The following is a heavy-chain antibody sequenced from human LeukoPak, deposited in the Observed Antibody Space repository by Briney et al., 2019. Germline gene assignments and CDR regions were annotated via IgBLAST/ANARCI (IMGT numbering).Heavy chain of an antibody. CDR1: GFTFDDYA. V-gene: IGHV3-23*01. J-gene: IGHJ3*02. CDR2: INSGGST. Sequence: GGSLRLSCAASGFTFDDYAMSWVRQAPGKGLEWVSAINSGGSTYYADSLKGRFTISRDNSKNTLYLQMNSLRADDTAVYYCAKDWPSEWQQLPDYDAFDIWGQGTMVTVSS. D-gene: IGHD6-13*01. CDR3: AKDWPSEWQQLPDYDAFDI.